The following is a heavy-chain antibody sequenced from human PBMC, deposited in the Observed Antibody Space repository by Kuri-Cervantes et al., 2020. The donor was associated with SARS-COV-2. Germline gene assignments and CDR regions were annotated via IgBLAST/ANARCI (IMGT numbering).Heavy chain of an antibody. J-gene: IGHJ4*02. V-gene: IGHV1-24*01. D-gene: IGHD3-10*01. CDR1: GYTFTSYA. CDR2: FDPEDGET. Sequence: ASVKVSCKASGYTFTSYAMHWVRQAPGQGLEWMGGFDPEDGETIYAQKFQGRVTMTEDTSTDTAYMELSSLRSEDTAVYYCATYRWVRGVRRYFDYWGQGTLVTVSS. CDR3: ATYRWVRGVRRYFDY.